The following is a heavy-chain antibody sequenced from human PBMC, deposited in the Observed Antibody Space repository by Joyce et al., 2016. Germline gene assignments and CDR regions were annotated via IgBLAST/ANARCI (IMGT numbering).Heavy chain of an antibody. J-gene: IGHJ4*02. CDR1: GFTFSSFA. V-gene: IGHV3-23*01. CDR3: AKDLGSSVYYAIDY. Sequence: EVQLLECGGGLVQPGGSLTLSCAASGFTFSSFAMDWVRQAQGKGLEWVSSMDNNGYDTDYADSVKGRFTISRDNSKNTLYLQMNSLRSEDTALYYCAKDLGSSVYYAIDYWGQGTLVTVSS. CDR2: MDNNGYDT. D-gene: IGHD5/OR15-5a*01.